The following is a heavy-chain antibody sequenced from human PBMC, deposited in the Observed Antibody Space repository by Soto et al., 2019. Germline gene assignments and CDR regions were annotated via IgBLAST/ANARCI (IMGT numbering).Heavy chain of an antibody. J-gene: IGHJ5*02. CDR1: GGTFSIYA. D-gene: IGHD6-19*01. CDR2: IIPIFGTA. V-gene: IGHV1-69*06. CDR3: ASSVAGLYNWFDP. Sequence: SVKVSCKASGGTFSIYAISCVLQSPGQWLDWMGGIIPIFGTANYAQKFQGRVTITADKSTSTAYMELSSLRSEDTAVYYCASSVAGLYNWFDPWGQGTLVTVSS.